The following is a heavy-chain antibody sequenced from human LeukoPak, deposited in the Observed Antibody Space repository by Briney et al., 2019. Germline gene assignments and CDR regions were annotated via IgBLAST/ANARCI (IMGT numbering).Heavy chain of an antibody. CDR1: GYSISSGYY. V-gene: IGHV4-38-2*02. CDR3: ARDRDEGFDL. J-gene: IGHJ2*01. Sequence: SETLSLTCTVSGYSISSGYYWGWIRQPPGKGLEWIGYFFYSGSTNYNPSFNSRVIISIDTAKNQISLSLSSVTAADTAVYYCARDRDEGFDLWGRGTLVTVSS. CDR2: FFYSGST.